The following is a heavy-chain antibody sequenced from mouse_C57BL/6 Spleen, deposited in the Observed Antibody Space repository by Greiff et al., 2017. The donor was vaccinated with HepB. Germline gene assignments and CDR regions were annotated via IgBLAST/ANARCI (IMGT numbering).Heavy chain of an antibody. CDR2: IHPNSGST. J-gene: IGHJ4*01. Sequence: QVHVKQPGAELVKPGASVKLSCKASGYTFTSYWMHWVKQRPGQGLEWIGMIHPNSGSTNYNEKFKSKATLTVDKSSSTAYMQLSSLTSEDSAVYYCARFPISYAMDYWGQGTSVTVSS. CDR1: GYTFTSYW. V-gene: IGHV1-64*01. CDR3: ARFPISYAMDY.